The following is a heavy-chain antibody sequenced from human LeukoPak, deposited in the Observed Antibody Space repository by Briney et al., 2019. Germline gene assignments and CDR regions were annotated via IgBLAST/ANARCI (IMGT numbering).Heavy chain of an antibody. CDR3: ARDSAGVGGNGWEN. J-gene: IGHJ4*02. CDR1: GYTFSSYE. V-gene: IGHV1-8*01. CDR2: MNPNSGNT. Sequence: ASVKVSCKASGYTFSSYEINWVRQATGQGLEWMGWMNPNSGNTGYVQKFQGRVILTRDTSISTAYMELSSLTSEDTAVYFCARDSAGVGGNGWENWGQGTLVTVSS. D-gene: IGHD6-19*01.